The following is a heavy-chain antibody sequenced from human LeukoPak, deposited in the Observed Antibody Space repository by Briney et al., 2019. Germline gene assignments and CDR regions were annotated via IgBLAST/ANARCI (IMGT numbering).Heavy chain of an antibody. CDR3: ARDPWVDGSGWGWAFDI. D-gene: IGHD6-19*01. CDR1: GGSMSHYY. CDR2: IYYSGST. J-gene: IGHJ3*02. Sequence: PSETLSLTCTVSGGSMSHYYWSWTRQPPGKGLEWIGYIYYSGSTKYNPSIKSRVTISVDTSQNQFSLKLSSVTAADTAVYYCARDPWVDGSGWGWAFDIWGQGTMVTVSS. V-gene: IGHV4-59*12.